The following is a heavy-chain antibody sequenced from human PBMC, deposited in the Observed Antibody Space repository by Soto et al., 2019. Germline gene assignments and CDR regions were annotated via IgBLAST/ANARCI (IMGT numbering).Heavy chain of an antibody. Sequence: PGGSLRLSCAASGFTLSSYAMSWVRQAPGKGLEWVSAISGSGGSTYYADSVKGRFTISRDNSKNTLYLQMNSLRAEDTAVYYCAKDYRSIAARRGAFDIWGQGTMVTVSS. CDR3: AKDYRSIAARRGAFDI. J-gene: IGHJ3*02. CDR1: GFTLSSYA. D-gene: IGHD6-6*01. V-gene: IGHV3-23*01. CDR2: ISGSGGST.